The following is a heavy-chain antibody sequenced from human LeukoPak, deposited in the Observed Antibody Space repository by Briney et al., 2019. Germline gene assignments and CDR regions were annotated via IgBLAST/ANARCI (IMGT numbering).Heavy chain of an antibody. CDR2: IYPGDSDT. CDR1: GYSFMTYW. V-gene: IGHV5-51*01. J-gene: IGHJ3*02. CDR3: ARLSMIDTFDI. Sequence: GESLKISCQASGYSFMTYWIGWVRQMPGKGLEWMAIIYPGDSDTKYSLSFQDQVTISADKSINTAYLHWRSLKASDTAMYYCARLSMIDTFDIWGLGTVVTVSS. D-gene: IGHD3-22*01.